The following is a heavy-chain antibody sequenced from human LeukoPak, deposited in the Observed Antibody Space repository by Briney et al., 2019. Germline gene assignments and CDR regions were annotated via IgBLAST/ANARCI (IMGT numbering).Heavy chain of an antibody. CDR3: VGDQRVFDY. V-gene: IGHV4-34*01. CDR2: INHSGST. CDR1: GGSFSGYY. D-gene: IGHD4-17*01. J-gene: IGHJ4*02. Sequence: PSETLSLTCAVYGGSFSGYYWSWIRQPPGKGLEWIGEINHSGSTNYNPSLKSRVTISVDTSKNQFSLKLSSVTAADTAVYYCVGDQRVFDYWGQGTLVTVSS.